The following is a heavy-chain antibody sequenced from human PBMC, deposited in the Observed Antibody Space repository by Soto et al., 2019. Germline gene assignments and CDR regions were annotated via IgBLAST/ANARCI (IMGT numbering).Heavy chain of an antibody. D-gene: IGHD4-17*01. CDR3: ARSATVYGDIDP. Sequence: GGSLRLSCAASGFTFSSYGMHWVRQAPGKGLEWVAVIWYDGSNKYYADSVKGRFTISRDNSKNTLYLQMNSLRAEDTAVYYCARSATVYGDIDPWGQGTLVTAPQ. V-gene: IGHV3-33*01. CDR2: IWYDGSNK. J-gene: IGHJ5*02. CDR1: GFTFSSYG.